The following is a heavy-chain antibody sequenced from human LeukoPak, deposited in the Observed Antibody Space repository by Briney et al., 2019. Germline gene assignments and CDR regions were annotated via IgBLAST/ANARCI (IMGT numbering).Heavy chain of an antibody. D-gene: IGHD6-13*01. Sequence: GGSLRLSCAASGFTFSSYWTSWVRQAPGKGLEWVANIKQDGSEKYYVDSVKGRFTISRDNAKNSLYLQMNSLRAEDTAVYFCARGSSWTYSFDYWGQGTLVTVSS. CDR1: GFTFSSYW. CDR3: ARGSSWTYSFDY. CDR2: IKQDGSEK. V-gene: IGHV3-7*03. J-gene: IGHJ4*02.